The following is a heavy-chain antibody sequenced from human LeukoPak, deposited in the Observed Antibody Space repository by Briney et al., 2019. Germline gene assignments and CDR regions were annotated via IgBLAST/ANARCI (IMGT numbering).Heavy chain of an antibody. V-gene: IGHV4-59*11. CDR3: ASGGNSGSYNLL. CDR2: IYYSGST. J-gene: IGHJ4*02. D-gene: IGHD3-10*01. Sequence: SETLSLTCTVSGGSISSHYWSWIRQPPGKGLEWIGYIYYSGSTNYNPSLKSRVTISVDTSKNQFSLKLSSVTAADTAVYYCASGGNSGSYNLLWGQGTLVTVSS. CDR1: GGSISSHY.